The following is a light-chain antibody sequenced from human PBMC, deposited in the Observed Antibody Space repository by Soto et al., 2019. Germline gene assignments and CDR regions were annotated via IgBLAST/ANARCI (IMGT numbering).Light chain of an antibody. CDR2: GAS. V-gene: IGKV3-15*01. Sequence: EIVTTQSPATLSVSTGERVTLSCSASQNILSNLAWYQQKPGQAPRLLIYGASTRATGIPARFSGSGSGTEFTLTISSLQSEDFAVYYCQQYNNWPITFGQGTKVDI. J-gene: IGKJ1*01. CDR1: QNILSN. CDR3: QQYNNWPIT.